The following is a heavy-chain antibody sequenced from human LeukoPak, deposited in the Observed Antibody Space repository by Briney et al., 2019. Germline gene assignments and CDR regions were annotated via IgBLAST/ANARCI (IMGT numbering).Heavy chain of an antibody. J-gene: IGHJ6*03. CDR3: ARAPAPRPGDYYYYYMDV. D-gene: IGHD2-2*01. CDR2: IYYSGST. V-gene: IGHV4-59*01. CDR1: GGSISSYY. Sequence: SETLSLTCTVSGGSISSYYWSWIRQPPGKGLEWIGYIYYSGSTNYNPSLKSRVTISVDTSKNQFSLKLSSVTAADTAVYYCARAPAPRPGDYYYYYMDVWGKGTTVTVSS.